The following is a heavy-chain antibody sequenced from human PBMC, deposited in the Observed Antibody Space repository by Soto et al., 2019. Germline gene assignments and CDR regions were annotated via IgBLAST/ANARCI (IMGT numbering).Heavy chain of an antibody. D-gene: IGHD6-6*01. V-gene: IGHV5-51*01. CDR3: VRQPDYSISSGDY. J-gene: IGHJ4*02. CDR1: GYFFTSYW. Sequence: EVQLVQSGAEVKKPGESLKISCKGSGYFFTSYWLGWVRQMPGKGLECMGIIYPGDSDTRYSPSFQGQVTISADKSITTAYLQWSSLKASDTAMYYCVRQPDYSISSGDYWGQGTLVTVSS. CDR2: IYPGDSDT.